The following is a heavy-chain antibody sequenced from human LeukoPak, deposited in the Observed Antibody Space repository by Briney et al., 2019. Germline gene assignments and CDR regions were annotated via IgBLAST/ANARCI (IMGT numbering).Heavy chain of an antibody. CDR1: GFTFSDYY. V-gene: IGHV3-11*06. D-gene: IGHD1-26*01. CDR2: ISSSSSYT. CDR3: AMVSGSPGDAFDI. Sequence: GGSLRLSCAASGFTFSDYYMSWIRQAPGKGLEWVSYISSSSSYTNYADSVKGRFTISRDNAKNSLYLQMNSLRAEDTAVYYCAMVSGSPGDAFDIWGQGTMVTVSS. J-gene: IGHJ3*02.